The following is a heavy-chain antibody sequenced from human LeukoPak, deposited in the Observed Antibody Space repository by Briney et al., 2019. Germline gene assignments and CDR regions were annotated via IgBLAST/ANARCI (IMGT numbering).Heavy chain of an antibody. V-gene: IGHV3-30-3*01. CDR3: ARGPYYYDSSGCPDY. J-gene: IGHJ4*02. CDR2: ISYDGSNK. D-gene: IGHD3-22*01. Sequence: HPGGSLRLSCAASGFTFSSYAMHWVRQAPGKGLEWVAVISYDGSNKYYADSVKGRFTISRDNSKNTLYLQMNSLRAEDTAVYYCARGPYYYDSSGCPDYWGQGTLVTVSS. CDR1: GFTFSSYA.